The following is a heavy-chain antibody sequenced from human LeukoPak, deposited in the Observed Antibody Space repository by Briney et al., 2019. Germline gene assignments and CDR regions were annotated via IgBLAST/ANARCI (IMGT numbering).Heavy chain of an antibody. CDR2: IIPIFGTA. V-gene: IGHV1-69*13. J-gene: IGHJ5*02. Sequence: SVKVSCKASGGTFSSYAISWVRQAPGQGLEWMGGIIPIFGTANYAQKFQGRVTITADESTSTAYMELSSLRSEDTAVYYCARAPRWVNNWFDPWGQGTLVTVSS. D-gene: IGHD3-16*01. CDR3: ARAPRWVNNWFDP. CDR1: GGTFSSYA.